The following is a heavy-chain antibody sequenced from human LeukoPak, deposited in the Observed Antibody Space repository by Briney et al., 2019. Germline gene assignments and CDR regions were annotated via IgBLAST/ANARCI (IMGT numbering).Heavy chain of an antibody. D-gene: IGHD5-18*01. CDR1: GGSISSSSYY. CDR3: ARGRGYSYGYYYYYGMDV. V-gene: IGHV4-39*07. J-gene: IGHJ6*02. Sequence: SETLSLTCTVSGGSISSSSYYWGWIRQPPGKGLEWIGSIYYSGSTYYNPSLKSRVTISVDKSKNQFSLKLSSVTAADTAVYYCARGRGYSYGYYYYYGMDVWGQGTTVTVSS. CDR2: IYYSGST.